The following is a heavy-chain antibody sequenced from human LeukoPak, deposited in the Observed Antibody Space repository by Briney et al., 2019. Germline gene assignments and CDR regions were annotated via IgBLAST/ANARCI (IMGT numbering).Heavy chain of an antibody. Sequence: GGSLRLSCAASGFTFSNYAMNWVRQTPGKGLEWVSSLRASGGITYYADSVKGRFTISRDNSKNTLFLQLNSLRAEDTAVYYCAKDRADVVPTMVLDYWGQGTLVTASS. CDR1: GFTFSNYA. D-gene: IGHD5-12*01. CDR3: AKDRADVVPTMVLDY. CDR2: LRASGGIT. V-gene: IGHV3-23*01. J-gene: IGHJ4*02.